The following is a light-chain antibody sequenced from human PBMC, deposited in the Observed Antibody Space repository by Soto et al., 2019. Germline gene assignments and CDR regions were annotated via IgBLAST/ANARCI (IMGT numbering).Light chain of an antibody. CDR1: QSVSSSY. CDR3: QQYGSSPRYT. J-gene: IGKJ2*01. V-gene: IGKV3-20*01. CDR2: GAS. Sequence: EIVLTQSPGTLSLSPGERATLSCRASQSVSSSYLAWYQQKPGQAPRLLIYGASSRATGIPDRFSGSGSGTDFTLTISRLEPEDFAVYYWQQYGSSPRYTVGQGTKLEIK.